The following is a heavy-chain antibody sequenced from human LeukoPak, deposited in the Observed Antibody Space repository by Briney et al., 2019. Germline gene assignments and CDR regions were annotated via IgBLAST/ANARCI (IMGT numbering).Heavy chain of an antibody. J-gene: IGHJ5*02. D-gene: IGHD2-21*02. CDR1: GFTFDDYT. V-gene: IGHV3-43*01. CDR2: ISWDGGRT. CDR3: AKGNCGGDCYSTFKNWFDP. Sequence: GGSLRLSCAVTGFTFDDYTMHWVRQAPGKGLEWVSLISWDGGRTSYVDSVKGRFTISRDNSKNSLYLQMNSLRTEDTALYYCAKGNCGGDCYSTFKNWFDPWGQGTLVTVSS.